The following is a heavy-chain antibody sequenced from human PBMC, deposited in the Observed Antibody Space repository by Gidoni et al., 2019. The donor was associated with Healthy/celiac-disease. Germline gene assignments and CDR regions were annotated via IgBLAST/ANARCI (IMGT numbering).Heavy chain of an antibody. V-gene: IGHV3-30*04. D-gene: IGHD3-9*01. CDR1: GFTFSSYA. CDR3: ARDGVLKYYDISYYFDY. Sequence: VQLVESGGGVVQPGRSLRLSCAASGFTFSSYAMHWVRQAPGKGLEWVAVISYDGSNKYYADSVKGRFTISRDNSKNTLYLQMNSLRAEDTAVYYCARDGVLKYYDISYYFDYWGQGTLVTVSS. CDR2: ISYDGSNK. J-gene: IGHJ4*02.